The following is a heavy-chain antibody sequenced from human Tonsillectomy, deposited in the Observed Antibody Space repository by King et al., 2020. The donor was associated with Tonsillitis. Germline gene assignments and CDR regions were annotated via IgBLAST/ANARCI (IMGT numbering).Heavy chain of an antibody. CDR3: ARIQATYYYDSSGSWAFDI. CDR1: GGSFSGYY. V-gene: IGHV4-34*01. J-gene: IGHJ3*02. CDR2: INHSGST. D-gene: IGHD3-22*01. Sequence: VQLQQWGAGLLKPSETLSLTCAVYGGSFSGYYWSWIRQPPGKGLEWIGEINHSGSTNYNPSLKSRVTISVDTSKNQFSLKLSSVTAADTAVYYCARIQATYYYDSSGSWAFDIWGQGTMVTASS.